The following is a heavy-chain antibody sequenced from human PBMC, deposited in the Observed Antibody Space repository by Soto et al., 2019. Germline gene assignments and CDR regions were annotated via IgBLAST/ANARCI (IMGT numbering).Heavy chain of an antibody. CDR2: ISGSGGST. J-gene: IGHJ3*02. CDR3: AKDRPQLDFWSGSGAFDI. Sequence: GGSLRLSCAASGFTFSSYAMSWVRQAPGKGLEWVSAISGSGGSTYYADSVKGRFTISRDNSKNTLYLQMNSLRAEDTAVYYCAKDRPQLDFWSGSGAFDIWGQGTMVTVSS. CDR1: GFTFSSYA. V-gene: IGHV3-23*01. D-gene: IGHD3-3*01.